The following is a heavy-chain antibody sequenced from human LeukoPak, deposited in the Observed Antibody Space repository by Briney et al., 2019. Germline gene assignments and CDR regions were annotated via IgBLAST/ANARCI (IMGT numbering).Heavy chain of an antibody. CDR3: ATHPTGLREYFWFDP. Sequence: ASVKVSCKASGYTFTGYYMHWVRQAPGQGLEWVGWINPNSGGTNYAQKFQGRVTMTRDTSISTAYMELSRLRSDDTAVYYCATHPTGLREYFWFDPWGQGTLVTVSS. D-gene: IGHD2/OR15-2a*01. CDR1: GYTFTGYY. CDR2: INPNSGGT. V-gene: IGHV1-2*02. J-gene: IGHJ5*02.